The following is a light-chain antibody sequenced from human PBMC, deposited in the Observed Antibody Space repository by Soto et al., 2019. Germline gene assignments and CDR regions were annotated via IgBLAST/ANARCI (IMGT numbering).Light chain of an antibody. J-gene: IGKJ4*01. CDR3: QHRYNWPLT. CDR2: DAS. CDR1: QDINTY. Sequence: EVVLTQSPATLSLSPGEKAILSCRASQDINTYLGWYQQKPGQPPRLLIYDASNRASGITARFIGSGSGTDFTLTIDTLESEDFAIYYCQHRYNWPLTFGAGTKVEIK. V-gene: IGKV3-11*01.